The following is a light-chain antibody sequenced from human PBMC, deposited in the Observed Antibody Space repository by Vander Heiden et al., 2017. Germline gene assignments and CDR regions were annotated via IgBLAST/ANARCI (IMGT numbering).Light chain of an antibody. CDR3: SSYTSSSVV. Sequence: QSALPPPASVSGSPGQSITISCTGTTSDVGGYNYVSCYQPHPRKAPQPRIDDGSNRPAGVSNRFSGSKSGNTASLTISGLQAEDEADYYCSSYTSSSVVFGGGTKLTVL. CDR2: DGS. CDR1: TSDVGGYNY. J-gene: IGLJ2*01. V-gene: IGLV2-14*01.